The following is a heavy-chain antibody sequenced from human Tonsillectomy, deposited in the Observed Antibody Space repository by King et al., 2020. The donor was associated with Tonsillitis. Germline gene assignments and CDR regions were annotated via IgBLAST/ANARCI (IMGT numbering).Heavy chain of an antibody. CDR1: GFTFSSYW. D-gene: IGHD5-18*01. J-gene: IGHJ4*02. V-gene: IGHV3-7*01. Sequence: DVQLVESGGGLVQPGGSLRISCAASGFTFSSYWMSWVRQAPGKGLEWVANIKQDGSEKYYVDSVKGRFTISRDNAKNSLYLQMNSLRAEDTAVYYCATTPTAMVTRVGFDYWGQGTLLTVSS. CDR3: ATTPTAMVTRVGFDY. CDR2: IKQDGSEK.